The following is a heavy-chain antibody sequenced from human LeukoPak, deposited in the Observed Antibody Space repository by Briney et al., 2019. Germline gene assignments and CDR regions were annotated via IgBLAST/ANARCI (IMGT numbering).Heavy chain of an antibody. CDR2: MNPNSGNT. CDR1: GYTFTSYA. D-gene: IGHD2-2*01. CDR3: ARGGLVIPAGAYYYYYMDV. J-gene: IGHJ6*03. V-gene: IGHV1-8*03. Sequence: ASVKVSCKASGYTFTSYAMNWVRQATGQGLEWMGWMNPNSGNTDYAQKFQGRVTITRNTSISTAYMELSSLRSEDTAVYFCARGGLVIPAGAYYYYYMDVWGKGTTVTVSS.